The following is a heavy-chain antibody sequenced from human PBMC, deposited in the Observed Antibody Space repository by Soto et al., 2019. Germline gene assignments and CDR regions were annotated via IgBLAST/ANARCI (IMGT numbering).Heavy chain of an antibody. J-gene: IGHJ4*02. CDR3: ATYYGSGSSLFDY. CDR1: GYTLTELS. D-gene: IGHD3-10*01. CDR2: FDPEDGET. V-gene: IGHV1-24*01. Sequence: GASVKVSCKVSGYTLTELSMHWVRQAPGKGLEWMRGFDPEDGETIYAQKFQGRVTMTEDTSTDTAYMELSSLRPEDTAVYYCATYYGSGSSLFDYWGQGTLVSVS.